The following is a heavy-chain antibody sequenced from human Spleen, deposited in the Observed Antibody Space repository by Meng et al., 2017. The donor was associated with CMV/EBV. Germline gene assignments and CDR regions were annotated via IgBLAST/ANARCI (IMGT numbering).Heavy chain of an antibody. CDR2: IYRGDST. Sequence: LSLTCAASGFTVSSSYMTWVRQAPGKGLEWVSIIYRGDSTYYTDSVKGRFTISRDNSKNTLYLQMNSLRAEDTAVYYCASYYDFWSDCYLDYWGQGTLVTVSS. D-gene: IGHD3-3*01. V-gene: IGHV3-66*02. J-gene: IGHJ4*02. CDR3: ASYYDFWSDCYLDY. CDR1: GFTVSSSY.